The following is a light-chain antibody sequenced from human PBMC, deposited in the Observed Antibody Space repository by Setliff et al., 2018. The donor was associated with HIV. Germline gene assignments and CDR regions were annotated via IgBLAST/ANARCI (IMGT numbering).Light chain of an antibody. CDR3: NSYTTTSTHVL. Sequence: QSALTQPASVSGSPGQSITTSCTGTSSDVGGYSYVSWYQQHPGKAPKLMIYEVSNRPSGVSNRFSGSKSGNTASLTISGLQAEDEADYYCNSYTTTSTHVLFGGGTKVTVL. CDR1: SSDVGGYSY. CDR2: EVS. J-gene: IGLJ2*01. V-gene: IGLV2-14*01.